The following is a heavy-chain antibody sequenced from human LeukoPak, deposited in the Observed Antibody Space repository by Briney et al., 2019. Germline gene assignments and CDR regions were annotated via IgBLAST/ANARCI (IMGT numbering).Heavy chain of an antibody. CDR3: ARDLWSYGSLGYMDV. D-gene: IGHD5-18*01. CDR2: TSSSSSYI. V-gene: IGHV3-21*01. Sequence: GGSLRLSCAASGFTFSSYSMNWVRQAPGKGLEWVSSTSSSSSYIYYADSVKGRFTISRDNAKNSLYLQMNSLRAEDTAVYYCARDLWSYGSLGYMDVWGKGTTVTVSS. CDR1: GFTFSSYS. J-gene: IGHJ6*03.